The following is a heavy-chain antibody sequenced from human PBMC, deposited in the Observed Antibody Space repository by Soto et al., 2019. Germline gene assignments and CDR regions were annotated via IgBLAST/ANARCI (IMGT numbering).Heavy chain of an antibody. Sequence: GGSLRLSCEASGFTFSSYGISWVRQAPGKGPEWVSAVSGSGDKTYYADSVKGRFTISRDNSKNTLYLQMNGLRAEDTAIYYCAKTRPPITTGNTYDVWGQGTLVTVSS. D-gene: IGHD4-17*01. CDR2: VSGSGDKT. CDR3: AKTRPPITTGNTYDV. V-gene: IGHV3-23*01. CDR1: GFTFSSYG. J-gene: IGHJ3*01.